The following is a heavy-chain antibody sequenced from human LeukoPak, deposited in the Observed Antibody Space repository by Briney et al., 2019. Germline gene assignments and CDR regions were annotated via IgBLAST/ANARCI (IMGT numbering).Heavy chain of an antibody. J-gene: IGHJ6*03. CDR3: ARGISGYDFYYFYYMDV. CDR1: GFTFSSYE. Sequence: QSLGSLRLSCAASGFTFSSYEMNWVRQAPGKGLEWVSYISSMGSAIYYADSVKGRFTISRDNAKNSLYLQMNSLRAEDTAVYYCARGISGYDFYYFYYMDVWGKGTT. V-gene: IGHV3-48*03. D-gene: IGHD5-12*01. CDR2: ISSMGSAI.